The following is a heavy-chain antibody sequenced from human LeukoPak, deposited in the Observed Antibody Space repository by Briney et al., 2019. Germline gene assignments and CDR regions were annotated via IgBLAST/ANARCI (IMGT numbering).Heavy chain of an antibody. CDR3: VCYDSSDWFDP. CDR1: GGSISSGGYY. Sequence: SETLSLTCTVSGGSISSGGYYWSWIRQHPGKGLEWIGYIYYSGSTYYNPSLKSRVTISVDTSKNQFSLKLSSVTAADTAVYYCVCYDSSDWFDPWGQGTLVTVSS. J-gene: IGHJ5*02. D-gene: IGHD3-22*01. V-gene: IGHV4-31*03. CDR2: IYYSGST.